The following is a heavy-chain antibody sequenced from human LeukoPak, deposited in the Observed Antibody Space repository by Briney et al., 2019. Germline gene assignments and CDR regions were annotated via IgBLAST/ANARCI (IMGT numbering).Heavy chain of an antibody. CDR2: ISYDGSNK. J-gene: IGHJ5*02. CDR3: ARTPQYYYDVSANWLDP. V-gene: IGHV3-30*03. CDR1: GFTFSSYA. D-gene: IGHD3-22*01. Sequence: GGSLRLSCAASGFTFSSYAMHWVRQAPGKGLEWVALISYDGSNKYYADSVKGRFTISRDNSKNSLYLQMNSLRAEDTAVYYCARTPQYYYDVSANWLDPWGQGTLVTVSS.